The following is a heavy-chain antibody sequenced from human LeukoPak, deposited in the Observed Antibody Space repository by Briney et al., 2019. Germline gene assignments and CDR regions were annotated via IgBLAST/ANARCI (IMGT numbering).Heavy chain of an antibody. CDR1: GFSLTMYA. CDR3: ALFSDNGHLMYYFDS. V-gene: IGHV3-23*01. Sequence: PGGSLRLSCAASGFSLTMYAMSWVRQAPGKGLEWVSGVSGRSGTTYYADSVKGRFTISRDTSKNTLYLQMNSLRAEDTATYYCALFSDNGHLMYYFDSWAREPWSPSPQ. J-gene: IGHJ4*02. CDR2: VSGRSGTT. D-gene: IGHD1-1*01.